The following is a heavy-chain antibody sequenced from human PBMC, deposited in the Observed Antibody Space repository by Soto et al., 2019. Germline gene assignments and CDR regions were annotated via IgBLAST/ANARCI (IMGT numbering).Heavy chain of an antibody. Sequence: GESLKISCKGSGYSFTSYWIGWVRQMPGKGLEWMGIIYPGDSDTRYSPSFQGQVTISADKSISTAYLQWSSLKASDTAMYYCASGQLVRGDYYYGMDVWGQGTTVTVSS. CDR1: GYSFTSYW. V-gene: IGHV5-51*01. CDR3: ASGQLVRGDYYYGMDV. D-gene: IGHD6-6*01. J-gene: IGHJ6*02. CDR2: IYPGDSDT.